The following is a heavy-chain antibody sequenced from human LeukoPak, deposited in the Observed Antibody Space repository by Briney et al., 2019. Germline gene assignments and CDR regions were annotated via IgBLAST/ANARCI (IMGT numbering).Heavy chain of an antibody. CDR2: INHRGDS. J-gene: IGHJ5*02. V-gene: IGHV4-34*01. Sequence: PSETLSLTSAVYGGSFSGYYWTWIRQSPGKGLEWIGEINHRGDSKYNPSLKSRVTLSADLSKKQFFLNLTSVTVADTAVYYCARGRYGSGWYPGGWFDPWGQGTLVTVSS. CDR1: GGSFSGYY. CDR3: ARGRYGSGWYPGGWFDP. D-gene: IGHD6-19*01.